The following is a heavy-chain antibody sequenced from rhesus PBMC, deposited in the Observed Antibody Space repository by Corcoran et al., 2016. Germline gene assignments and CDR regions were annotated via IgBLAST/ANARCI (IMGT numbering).Heavy chain of an antibody. D-gene: IGHD3-9*01. Sequence: QLQLQESGPGLVKPSETLSLTCAVSGGSISSNYWSWIRQPPGKGLEWIGRISGSGGSTDDNPSLKSRVTISTDTSKNQFSLTLSSVTAADTAVYDCARDPYYEDDYGYYDYWGQGVLVTVSS. V-gene: IGHV4-173*01. CDR2: ISGSGGST. CDR1: GGSISSNY. CDR3: ARDPYYEDDYGYYDY. J-gene: IGHJ4*01.